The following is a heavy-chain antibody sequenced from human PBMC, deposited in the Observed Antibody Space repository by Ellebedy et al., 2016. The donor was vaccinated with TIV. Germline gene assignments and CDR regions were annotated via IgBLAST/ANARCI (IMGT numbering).Heavy chain of an antibody. Sequence: PGGSLRLSCVAFGSTFSKRVMSRVRHASGKGLERVSGIDVGGGNTGYACSVRCRFTISRDNSRSTLFLQMNSLRPEDSAVYYCANLYGNLGGDDYWGQGTLVTGSS. J-gene: IGHJ4*02. V-gene: IGHV3-23*01. CDR3: ANLYGNLGGDDY. CDR1: GSTFSKRV. D-gene: IGHD3-16*01. CDR2: IDVGGGNT.